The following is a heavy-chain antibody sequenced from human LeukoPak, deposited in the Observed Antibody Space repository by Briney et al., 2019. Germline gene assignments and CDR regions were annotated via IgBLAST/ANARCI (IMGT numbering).Heavy chain of an antibody. J-gene: IGHJ4*02. CDR2: IYTSGST. D-gene: IGHD3-10*01. V-gene: IGHV4-4*07. Sequence: SETLSLTCTVSGGSISSYYWSWIRQPAGKGLEWIGRIYTSGSTNYNPSLKSRVTMSVDTSKNQFSLKLSSVTAADTAVYYCARVPRNTGSGYYFDYWGQGTLVTVSS. CDR3: ARVPRNTGSGYYFDY. CDR1: GGSISSYY.